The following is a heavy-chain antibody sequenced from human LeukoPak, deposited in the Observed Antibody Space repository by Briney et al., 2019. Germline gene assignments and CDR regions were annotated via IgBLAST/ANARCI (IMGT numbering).Heavy chain of an antibody. Sequence: GRSLSFAASASGFTFSTFTMHWVPQAPGKVLDSGAVIPYNGTNKFYGDSVKGRFAISRDNSKNTLYLQMNSLRGYDSAVYYCARPLSNGYFHDSGGYYPYAMDVWGQGTTVTVSS. CDR3: ARPLSNGYFHDSGGYYPYAMDV. J-gene: IGHJ6*02. D-gene: IGHD3-22*01. CDR1: GFTFSTFT. V-gene: IGHV3-30*09. CDR2: IPYNGTNK.